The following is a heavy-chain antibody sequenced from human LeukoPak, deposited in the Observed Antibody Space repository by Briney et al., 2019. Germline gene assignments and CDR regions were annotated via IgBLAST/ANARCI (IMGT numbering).Heavy chain of an antibody. CDR2: IYYSGST. Sequence: SQTLSLTCTVSGGSISSGGYYWSWIRQHPGKGLEWIGYIYYSGSTYYNPSLKSRVTISVDTSKNQFSLKLSSVTAADTAVYYCARGIRWSSTSFWFDPWGQGTLVTVSS. J-gene: IGHJ5*02. D-gene: IGHD2-2*01. CDR1: GGSISSGGYY. CDR3: ARGIRWSSTSFWFDP. V-gene: IGHV4-31*03.